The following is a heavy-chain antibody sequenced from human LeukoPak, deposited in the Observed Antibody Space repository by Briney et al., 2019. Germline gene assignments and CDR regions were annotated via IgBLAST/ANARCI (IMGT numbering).Heavy chain of an antibody. Sequence: GGSLRLSCAASGFSISDHYMSWIRQSPGKGLEWISYVTSSGSSTKYADSVKGRFTISRGSAKNSVALQMNSLRAEDTAVYYCTRERRGSYYAFGSWGQGTLVTVSS. CDR1: GFSISDHY. CDR3: TRERRGSYYAFGS. D-gene: IGHD3-10*01. CDR2: VTSSGSST. V-gene: IGHV3-11*01. J-gene: IGHJ4*02.